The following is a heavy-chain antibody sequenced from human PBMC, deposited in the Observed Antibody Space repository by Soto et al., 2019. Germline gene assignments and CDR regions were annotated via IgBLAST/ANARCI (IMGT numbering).Heavy chain of an antibody. V-gene: IGHV4-30-4*01. CDR2: IYYSGST. CDR1: SGSISSGDYY. D-gene: IGHD1-26*01. CDR3: ARESTSGSYYSDY. J-gene: IGHJ4*02. Sequence: PSETLSLTCTVSSGSISSGDYYWSWIRQPPGKGLEWIGYIYYSGSTYYNPSLKSRVTISVDTSKNQFSLKLSSVTAADTAVYYCARESTSGSYYSDYWGQGTLVTVSS.